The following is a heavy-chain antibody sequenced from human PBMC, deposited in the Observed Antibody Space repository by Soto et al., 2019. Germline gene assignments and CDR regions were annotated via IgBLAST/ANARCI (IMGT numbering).Heavy chain of an antibody. J-gene: IGHJ4*02. CDR1: GFTFGTYA. Sequence: GGSLRLSCAASGFTFGTYAMSWVRQAPGKGLEWVSAISGSAGNTYYADSVKGRFSISRDNSKNTLYLQMYSLIVDDTAVYYCAKDSVPGPGPYRGAYYSPSDYWGQGTLVTVSS. CDR3: AKDSVPGPGPYRGAYYSPSDY. V-gene: IGHV3-23*01. D-gene: IGHD1-26*01. CDR2: ISGSAGNT.